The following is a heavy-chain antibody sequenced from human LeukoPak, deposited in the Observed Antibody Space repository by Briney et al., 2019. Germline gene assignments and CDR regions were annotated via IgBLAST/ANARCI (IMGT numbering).Heavy chain of an antibody. CDR3: ATDRGYYDSSGYYRT. J-gene: IGHJ5*02. D-gene: IGHD3-22*01. V-gene: IGHV4-34*01. Sequence: SETLSLTCAVYGGSFSGYYWSWIRQPPGKGLEWIGEIDHSGSTNYNPSLKSRVTISVDTSKNQFSLKLSSVTAADTAVYYCATDRGYYDSSGYYRTWGQGTLVTVSS. CDR2: IDHSGST. CDR1: GGSFSGYY.